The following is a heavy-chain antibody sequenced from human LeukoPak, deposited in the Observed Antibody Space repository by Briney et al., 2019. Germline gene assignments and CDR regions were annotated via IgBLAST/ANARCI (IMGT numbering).Heavy chain of an antibody. CDR3: ARHMTLGANDY. D-gene: IGHD1-26*01. Sequence: GESLKISCEGSGYNFSTYWISWVRQMPGKGLEWVANIYPGDSDTRYSPSFQGQVSISADKSSSTVYLQWSSLEASDTAMYYCARHMTLGANDYWGQGTLVTVSS. J-gene: IGHJ4*02. CDR1: GYNFSTYW. V-gene: IGHV5-51*01. CDR2: IYPGDSDT.